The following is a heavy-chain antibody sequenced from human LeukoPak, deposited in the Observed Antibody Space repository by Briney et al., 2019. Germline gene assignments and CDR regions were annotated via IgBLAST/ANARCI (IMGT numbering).Heavy chain of an antibody. CDR3: ARSPEYMSSSPTGFDY. CDR1: GYTFTSYA. J-gene: IGHJ4*02. V-gene: IGHV1-3*01. CDR2: INAGNGNT. D-gene: IGHD6-13*01. Sequence: ASVKFSCKASGYTFTSYAMHCARQAPGQRLEWMGWINAGNGNTKYSQKFQGRVTITRDTSASTAYMELSSLRSEDTAVYYCARSPEYMSSSPTGFDYWGQGTLVTVSS.